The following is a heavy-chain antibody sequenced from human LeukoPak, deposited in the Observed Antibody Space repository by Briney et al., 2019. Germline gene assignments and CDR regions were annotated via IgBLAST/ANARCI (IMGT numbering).Heavy chain of an antibody. CDR1: GGSFSGYY. D-gene: IGHD6-19*01. Sequence: SETLSLTCAVYGGSFSGYYWSWIRQPPGKGLEWIGEIDHSGGTNYNPSLKSRVTISVDTSKNQFSLKLSSVTAADTAVYYCARTFGYSSGWYRFDPWGQGTLVTVSS. CDR3: ARTFGYSSGWYRFDP. V-gene: IGHV4-34*01. J-gene: IGHJ5*02. CDR2: IDHSGGT.